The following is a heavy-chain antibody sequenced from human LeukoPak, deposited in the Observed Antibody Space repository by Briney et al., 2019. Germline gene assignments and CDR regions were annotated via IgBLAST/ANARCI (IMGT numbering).Heavy chain of an antibody. D-gene: IGHD3-10*01. CDR3: ARGSYASGSYTFDY. Sequence: GGSLRLSCAASEFPFSSYSMNWVRQAPGKGLECVSSISSSSSYIYYADSVKGRFTISRDNAKNSLYLQMNSLRAEDTAVYFCARGSYASGSYTFDYWGQGTLVTVSS. CDR2: ISSSSSYI. V-gene: IGHV3-21*01. CDR1: EFPFSSYS. J-gene: IGHJ4*02.